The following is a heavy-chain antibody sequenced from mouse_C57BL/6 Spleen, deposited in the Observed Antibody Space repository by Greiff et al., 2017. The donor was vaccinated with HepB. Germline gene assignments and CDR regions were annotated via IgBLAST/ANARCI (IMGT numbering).Heavy chain of an antibody. CDR2: IDPETGGT. CDR3: TRSHWVPFAY. V-gene: IGHV1-15*01. CDR1: GYTFTDYE. D-gene: IGHD4-1*01. Sequence: QVQLQQSGAELVRPGASVTLSCKASGYTFTDYEMHWVKQTPVHGLEWIGAIDPETGGTAYNQKFKGKAILTADKSSSTAYMELRSLTSEDSAVYYCTRSHWVPFAYWGQGTLVTVSA. J-gene: IGHJ3*01.